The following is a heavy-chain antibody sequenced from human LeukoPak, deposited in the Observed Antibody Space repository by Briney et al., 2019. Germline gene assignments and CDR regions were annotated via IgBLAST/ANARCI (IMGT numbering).Heavy chain of an antibody. Sequence: SETLSLTCTVSGGPMSNDYWSWIRQPPGKGPEWIGFIHSSGSTNYNPSLKSRVITSVDTSNNQFSLKLSSVTAADTAVYYCARQSFSSGPFFDYWGQGTLVTVSS. V-gene: IGHV4-59*08. CDR3: ARQSFSSGPFFDY. CDR2: IHSSGST. CDR1: GGPMSNDY. J-gene: IGHJ4*02. D-gene: IGHD6-19*01.